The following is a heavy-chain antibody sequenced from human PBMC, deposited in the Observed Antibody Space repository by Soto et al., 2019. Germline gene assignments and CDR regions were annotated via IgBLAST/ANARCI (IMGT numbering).Heavy chain of an antibody. J-gene: IGHJ4*02. CDR1: GGSISSSSYY. V-gene: IGHV4-39*01. Sequence: QLQLQESGPGLVKPSETLSLTCTVSGGSISSSSYYWCWIRQPPGKGLEWIGSIYYSGSTYYNPSLKSRVTISVDTSKNQFSLKLSSVTAADTAVYYCASVTGGSLYFDYWGQGTLVTVSS. CDR2: IYYSGST. CDR3: ASVTGGSLYFDY. D-gene: IGHD7-27*01.